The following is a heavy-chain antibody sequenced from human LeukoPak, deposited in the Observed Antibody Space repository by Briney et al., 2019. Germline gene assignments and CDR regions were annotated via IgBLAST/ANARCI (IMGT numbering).Heavy chain of an antibody. D-gene: IGHD2-2*01. CDR2: IIPIFGTA. V-gene: IGHV1-69*05. J-gene: IGHJ4*02. Sequence: ASVKVSCRASGYTFTSYGISWVRQAPGQGLEWMGGIIPIFGTANYAQKFQGRVTMTRDTSTSTVYMELSSLRSEDTAVYYCARVVVPAAPYFDYWGQGSLVTVSS. CDR3: ARVVVPAAPYFDY. CDR1: GYTFTSYG.